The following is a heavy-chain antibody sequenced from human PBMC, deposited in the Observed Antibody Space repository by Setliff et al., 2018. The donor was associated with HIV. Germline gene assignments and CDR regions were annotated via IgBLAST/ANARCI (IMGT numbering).Heavy chain of an antibody. CDR1: GASFSSGGYY. CDR2: MSYSRST. D-gene: IGHD3-3*01. V-gene: IGHV4-31*03. Sequence: SETLSLTCNVSGASFSSGGYYWSWIRQHPGKGLEWIGYMSYSRSTFYKSSLKSRVTTSIDTSKNQFSLMLSPVTAADTAVYYCARATYTLQFLKWSPDSSLYYYYMDVWGKGTTVTVSS. CDR3: ARATYTLQFLKWSPDSSLYYYYMDV. J-gene: IGHJ6*03.